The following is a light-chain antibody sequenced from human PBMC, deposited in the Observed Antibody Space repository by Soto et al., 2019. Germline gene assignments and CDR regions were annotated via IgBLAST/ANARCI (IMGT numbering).Light chain of an antibody. J-gene: IGKJ2*01. CDR2: AAS. Sequence: DIQMTQSPSSLSASVGDRVTITCRASQNIIFYLNWYQQKPGKAPKLLIYAASNLQSGVPSRFSGSGSGTEFSLTINSLQPEDVATYYCQQVKTYPRTFGQGTKVDIK. CDR1: QNIIFY. V-gene: IGKV1-39*01. CDR3: QQVKTYPRT.